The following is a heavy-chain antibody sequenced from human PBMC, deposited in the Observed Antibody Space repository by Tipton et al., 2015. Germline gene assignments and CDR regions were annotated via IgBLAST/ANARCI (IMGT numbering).Heavy chain of an antibody. CDR2: IYPGDSDT. V-gene: IGHV5-51*01. CDR3: ARRWREVHWVDP. Sequence: QLVQSGAEVKKPGESLKISCKGSGYSFSSYWIAWVRQMPGKGLEWMVMIYPGDSDTRYSPSFQGQVTISVASSTSTVFLDWRSLRASDTAMYYCARRWREVHWVDPWGQGTLVTVSS. J-gene: IGHJ5*02. CDR1: GYSFSSYW. D-gene: IGHD2-15*01.